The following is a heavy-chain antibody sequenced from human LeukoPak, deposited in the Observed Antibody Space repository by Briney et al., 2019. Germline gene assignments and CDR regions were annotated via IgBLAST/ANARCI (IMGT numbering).Heavy chain of an antibody. D-gene: IGHD1/OR15-1a*01. CDR3: GRIAINANNGMDV. V-gene: IGHV3-72*01. CDR2: SRNKATSYTT. CDR1: GFKFSDHY. J-gene: IGHJ6*02. Sequence: GGSQRLSCAASGFKFSDHYIDWVRQAAGKGREGVGRSRNKATSYTTEYAASVAGRFTLSRDVSESSLYLQMNSLRTEHTAVYYCGRIAINANNGMDVWGQGTTVTVSS.